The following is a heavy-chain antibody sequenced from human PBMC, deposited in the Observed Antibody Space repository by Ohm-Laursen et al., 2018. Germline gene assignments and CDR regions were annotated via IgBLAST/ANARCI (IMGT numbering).Heavy chain of an antibody. CDR2: ISGSGT. D-gene: IGHD2-2*02. V-gene: IGHV3-23*01. CDR3: AKGRGATVTSCYNY. J-gene: IGHJ4*02. Sequence: SLRLSCAASGFTFSTYWMSWVRQAPGKGLEWVSSISGSGTFYVDSVKGRFTISRDNSKNTLYLQLNSLRVEDTAIYYCAKGRGATVTSCYNYWGQGTLVTVSS. CDR1: GFTFSTYW.